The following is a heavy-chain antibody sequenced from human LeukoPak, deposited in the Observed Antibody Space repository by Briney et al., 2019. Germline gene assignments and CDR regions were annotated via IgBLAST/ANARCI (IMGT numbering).Heavy chain of an antibody. D-gene: IGHD5-18*01. CDR1: GFTFSNYE. CDR2: ISGSGSTI. J-gene: IGHJ4*02. CDR3: ARVRSGYSHENYFDY. Sequence: GGSLRLSCAASGFTFSNYEMNSVRQAPGKGLEWVSYISGSGSTIYYADSVKGRFTISRDNAKDTLYLQMNSLRAEDTAVYYCARVRSGYSHENYFDYWGQGTLVTVSS. V-gene: IGHV3-48*03.